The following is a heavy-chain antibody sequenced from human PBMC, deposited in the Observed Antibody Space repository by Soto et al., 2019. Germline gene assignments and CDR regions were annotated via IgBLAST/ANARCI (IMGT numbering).Heavy chain of an antibody. D-gene: IGHD1-1*01. J-gene: IGHJ4*02. CDR1: GCSISSYY. V-gene: IGHV4-59*01. CDR3: ASSNLEMATTYDY. Sequence: SETLSLTCTVSGCSISSYYWSWIRQPPGKGLEWIGYIYYSGSTNYNPSLKSRVTISVDTSKNQFSLKLSSVTAADTAVYYCASSNLEMATTYDYWGQGTLVTVSS. CDR2: IYYSGST.